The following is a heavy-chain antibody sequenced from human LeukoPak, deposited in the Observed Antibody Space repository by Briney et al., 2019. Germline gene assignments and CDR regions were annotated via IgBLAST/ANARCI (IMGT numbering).Heavy chain of an antibody. Sequence: PSETLSLTCAVYGGSFSGYYWSWIRRPPGKGLEWIGEINHSGSTNYNPSLKSRVTISVDTSKNQFSLKLSSVTATDTAVYYCARVPAYYYDSSGYNNYWGQGTLVTVSS. CDR3: ARVPAYYYDSSGYNNY. D-gene: IGHD3-22*01. CDR2: INHSGST. J-gene: IGHJ4*02. CDR1: GGSFSGYY. V-gene: IGHV4-34*01.